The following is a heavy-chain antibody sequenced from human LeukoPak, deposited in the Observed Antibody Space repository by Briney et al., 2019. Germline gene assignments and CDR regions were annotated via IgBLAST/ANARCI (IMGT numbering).Heavy chain of an antibody. Sequence: ASVTVSCKASGYTFTGYYMHWVRQAPGQGLEWMGWINPNSGGTNYAQKFQGRVTMTRNTSISTAYMELSSLRSEDTAVYYCARRQRRFYYYYMDVWGKGTTVTISS. J-gene: IGHJ6*03. V-gene: IGHV1-2*02. CDR2: INPNSGGT. CDR1: GYTFTGYY. CDR3: ARRQRRFYYYYMDV.